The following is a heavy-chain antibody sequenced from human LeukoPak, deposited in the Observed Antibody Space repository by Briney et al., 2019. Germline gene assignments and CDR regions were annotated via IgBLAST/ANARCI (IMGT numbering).Heavy chain of an antibody. Sequence: PGGSLRLSCAASWFTLCNMDITWVRQAPGKGLEWVSVIYSGGITYYADSVKGRFTISRDNSKNTLYLQITSLRDEDTAVHYCARGGWELSCWGPGTLVTVSS. CDR1: WFTLCNMD. V-gene: IGHV3-53*01. CDR3: ARGGWELSC. D-gene: IGHD1-26*01. CDR2: IYSGGIT. J-gene: IGHJ4*02.